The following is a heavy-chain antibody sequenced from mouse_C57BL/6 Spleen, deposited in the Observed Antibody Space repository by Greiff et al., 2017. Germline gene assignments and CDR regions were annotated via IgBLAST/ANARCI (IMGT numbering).Heavy chain of an antibody. J-gene: IGHJ4*01. Sequence: EVQLQQSGPELVKPGASVKISCKASGYSFTGYYMNWVKQSPEKSLEWIGEINPSTGGTTYNQKFKAKATLTVDKSSSTAYMQLKSLTSEDSAVYYCASRYLLNAMDYWGQGTSVTVSS. D-gene: IGHD2-1*01. CDR1: GYSFTGYY. CDR2: INPSTGGT. V-gene: IGHV1-42*01. CDR3: ASRYLLNAMDY.